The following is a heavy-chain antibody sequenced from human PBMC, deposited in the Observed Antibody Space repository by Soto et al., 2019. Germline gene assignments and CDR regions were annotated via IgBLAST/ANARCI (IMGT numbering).Heavy chain of an antibody. CDR1: GGTFSSYA. Sequence: QVQLVQSGAEVKKPGSSVKVSCKASGGTFSSYAISWVRQAPGQGLEWMGGIIPIFGTANYAQKFQGRVTITADESTSTAHMELRRLRSEDTAVYYCARGGLKGPTVVTLWFDPWGQGTLVTVSS. V-gene: IGHV1-69*01. CDR2: IIPIFGTA. D-gene: IGHD2-21*02. CDR3: ARGGLKGPTVVTLWFDP. J-gene: IGHJ5*02.